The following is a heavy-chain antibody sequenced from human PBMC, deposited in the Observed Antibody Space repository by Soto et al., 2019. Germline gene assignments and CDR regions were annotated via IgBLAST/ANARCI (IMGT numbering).Heavy chain of an antibody. V-gene: IGHV3-30*18. CDR3: AKDLQSYGDYDYYCYGMDV. Sequence: QVQLVESGGGEVQPGRSLTISCAASGFTFSTYGMHWVRQTPGKGLEWVAVISYDGTNKFYSDSVKGRFTISRDNFKNTLTLQMNSLRADDTAVYSCAKDLQSYGDYDYYCYGMDVWCLGTRVPVSS. D-gene: IGHD4-17*01. J-gene: IGHJ6*02. CDR1: GFTFSTYG. CDR2: ISYDGTNK.